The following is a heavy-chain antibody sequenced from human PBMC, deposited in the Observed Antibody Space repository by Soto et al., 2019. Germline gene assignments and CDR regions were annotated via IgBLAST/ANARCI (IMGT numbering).Heavy chain of an antibody. Sequence: SETLSLTCTVSGASIRSTYRSWIRQPPGQGMEWIGDIYHSGSTNYNPSLKSRVTISIDTSKNQFSLKLSSVTAADTAVYYCARGRSNYYYYYMDVWGKGTTVTVSS. V-gene: IGHV4-59*12. CDR3: ARGRSNYYYYYMDV. J-gene: IGHJ6*03. CDR1: GASIRSTY. D-gene: IGHD2-2*01. CDR2: IYHSGST.